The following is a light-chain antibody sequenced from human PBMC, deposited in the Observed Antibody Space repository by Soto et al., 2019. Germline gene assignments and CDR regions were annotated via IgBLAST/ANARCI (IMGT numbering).Light chain of an antibody. CDR1: SSDVGNYKS. J-gene: IGLJ1*01. V-gene: IGLV2-14*01. CDR3: FSYTSSGTYV. CDR2: EVS. Sequence: QSVLTPPASVSGSAGQSITISCTGTSSDVGNYKSVSWYQQHPGKAPKLMIYEVSNRPSGVSNRFSGSKSGNTASLTISGLQAEDETDYYCFSYTSSGTYVFGTGTKVTVL.